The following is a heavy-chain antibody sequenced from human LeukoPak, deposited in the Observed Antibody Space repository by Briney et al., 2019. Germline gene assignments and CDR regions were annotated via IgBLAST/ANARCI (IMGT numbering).Heavy chain of an antibody. CDR2: LKRKGGST. CDR3: ASGQGYGDYAFDF. J-gene: IGHJ4*02. Sequence: GGSLRLSCAASGFTFSSYGMHWVRQAPGKGLEWVSGLKRKGGSTGYADSVKGRFTIFKDNTKNSLYLQMNYLRAEDTALYYCASGQGYGDYAFDFWGQGTQVTVPS. D-gene: IGHD4-17*01. CDR1: GFTFSSYG. V-gene: IGHV3-20*04.